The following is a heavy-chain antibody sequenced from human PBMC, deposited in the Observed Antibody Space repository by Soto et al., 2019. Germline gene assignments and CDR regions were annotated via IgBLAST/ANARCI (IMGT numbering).Heavy chain of an antibody. CDR2: VSYDGSNK. CDR3: AKDPEAARNFAVYFQH. D-gene: IGHD6-6*01. Sequence: QVQLVESGGGVVQPGRSLRLSCAASGFTFSSYGMHWVRQAPGKGLEWVAVVSYDGSNKNYADSVKGRFTISRDNSKNTLYLQRNSLRGEDTALYYCAKDPEAARNFAVYFQHWGQGTLVIVSS. V-gene: IGHV3-30*18. CDR1: GFTFSSYG. J-gene: IGHJ1*01.